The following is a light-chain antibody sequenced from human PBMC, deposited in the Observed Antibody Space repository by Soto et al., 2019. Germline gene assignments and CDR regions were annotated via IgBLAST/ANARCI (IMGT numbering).Light chain of an antibody. V-gene: IGLV4-60*02. J-gene: IGLJ3*02. CDR1: SGHSSYI. CDR3: ETWDSDTWV. CDR2: LEGSGSY. Sequence: QLVLTQSSSASASLGSSVNLTCTLSSGHSSYIIAWHQQQPGKAPRYLMNLEGSGSYNKGSGVPDRFSGSSSGADRYLTISNLHFEDEADYYCETWDSDTWVFGGGTKLTVL.